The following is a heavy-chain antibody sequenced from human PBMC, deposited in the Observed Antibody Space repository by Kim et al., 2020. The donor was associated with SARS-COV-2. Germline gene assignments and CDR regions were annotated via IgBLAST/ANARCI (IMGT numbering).Heavy chain of an antibody. CDR3: ARKPTTSSWSYYLEY. Sequence: GGSLRLSCAASGFSFSNYAMFWVRQAPGKGLEWVALISYDGTNKDYADSVKGRFTISRDNSKSTLYLQMNSLRVADTAVYFCARKPTTSSWSYYLEYWGQGTLVTVSS. CDR1: GFSFSNYA. J-gene: IGHJ4*01. V-gene: IGHV3-30*04. CDR2: ISYDGTNK. D-gene: IGHD6-13*01.